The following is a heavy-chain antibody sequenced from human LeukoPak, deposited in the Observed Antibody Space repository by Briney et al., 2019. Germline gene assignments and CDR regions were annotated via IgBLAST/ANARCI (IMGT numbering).Heavy chain of an antibody. CDR3: AKDLYSSGWFGDYYYYGMDV. V-gene: IGHV3-23*01. CDR2: ISGRGGST. CDR1: GFTFSSYA. Sequence: SGGSLRLSCAASGFTFSSYAMSWVRQAPGKGLEWVSAISGRGGSTYYADSVKGRFTISRDNSKNTLYLQMNSLRAEDTAVYYCAKDLYSSGWFGDYYYYGMDVWGQGTTVTVSS. D-gene: IGHD6-19*01. J-gene: IGHJ6*02.